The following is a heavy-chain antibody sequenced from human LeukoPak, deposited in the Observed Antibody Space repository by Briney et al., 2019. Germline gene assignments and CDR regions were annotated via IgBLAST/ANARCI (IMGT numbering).Heavy chain of an antibody. Sequence: GGSLRLSCAASGFTFSSYAMHWVRQAPGKGLEWVAVISYDGSNKYYADSVKGRFTISRDNSKNTLYLQMNSLRAEDTAVYYCARPASSAWLVGGYWGQGTLVAVSS. V-gene: IGHV3-30-3*01. CDR3: ARPASSAWLVGGY. CDR2: ISYDGSNK. J-gene: IGHJ4*02. CDR1: GFTFSSYA. D-gene: IGHD6-19*01.